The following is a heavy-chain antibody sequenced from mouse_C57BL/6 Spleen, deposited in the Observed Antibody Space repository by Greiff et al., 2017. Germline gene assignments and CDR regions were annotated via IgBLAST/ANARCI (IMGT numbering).Heavy chain of an antibody. J-gene: IGHJ1*03. V-gene: IGHV1-69*01. CDR3: AREGGLRPWYFDV. Sequence: QVQLQQPGAELVMPGASVKLSCKASGYTFTSYWMHWVKQRPGQGLEWIGEIDPSDSYTNYNQKFKGKSTLTVDKSSSTAYMQLSSLTSEDSAVYYGAREGGLRPWYFDVWGTGTTVTVSS. CDR2: IDPSDSYT. CDR1: GYTFTSYW. D-gene: IGHD3-2*02.